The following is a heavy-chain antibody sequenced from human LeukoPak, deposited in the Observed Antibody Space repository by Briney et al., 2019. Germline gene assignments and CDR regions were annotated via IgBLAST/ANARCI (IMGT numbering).Heavy chain of an antibody. CDR2: FDPEDGET. J-gene: IGHJ6*02. CDR1: GYTLTELS. CDR3: ATGLTMVQGRLTRYYYYYYGMDV. Sequence: ASVKVSCKVSGYTLTELSMHWVRQAPGKGLEWMGGFDPEDGETIYAQKFQGRVTMTEDTSTDTAYMELSSLRSEDTAVYYCATGLTMVQGRLTRYYYYYYGMDVWGQGTTVTVSS. V-gene: IGHV1-24*01. D-gene: IGHD3-10*01.